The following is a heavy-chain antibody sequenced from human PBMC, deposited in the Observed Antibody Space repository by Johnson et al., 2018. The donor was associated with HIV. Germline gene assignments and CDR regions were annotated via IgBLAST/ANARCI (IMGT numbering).Heavy chain of an antibody. CDR2: INSDGSST. D-gene: IGHD3-16*01. CDR3: AKDGAGPDAVDI. J-gene: IGHJ3*02. V-gene: IGHV3-74*01. CDR1: GFTFSSYW. Sequence: VQLVESGGGLVQPGGSLRLSCAASGFTFSSYWMHWVRQAPGKGLVWVSRINSDGSSTSYADSVKGRFTISRDNAKNTLYLQMNSLRAEDTAVYYCAKDGAGPDAVDIWGQGTMVTVSS.